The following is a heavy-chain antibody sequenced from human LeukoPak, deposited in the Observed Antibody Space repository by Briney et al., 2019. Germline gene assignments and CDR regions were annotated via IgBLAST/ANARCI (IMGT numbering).Heavy chain of an antibody. V-gene: IGHV4-4*07. CDR3: ARDSGTTGEVKFDP. J-gene: IGHJ5*02. CDR1: GGSVSRYY. Sequence: SETLSLTCTVSGGSVSRYYWSWIRQSAGKGLEWIGRIYNSGSTTYNPSLKSRVTMSIDTSKNQFSLKLTSVIVADTAVYYCARDSGTTGEVKFDPWGQGTLVTVSS. CDR2: IYNSGST. D-gene: IGHD3-10*01.